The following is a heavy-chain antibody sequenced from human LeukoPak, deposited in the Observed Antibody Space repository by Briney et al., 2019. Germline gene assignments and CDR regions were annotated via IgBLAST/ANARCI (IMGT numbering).Heavy chain of an antibody. D-gene: IGHD3-22*01. CDR3: ARENYYDSSGCSFDY. J-gene: IGHJ4*02. CDR2: ISYDGSNK. Sequence: GGSLRLSCAASGFTFSSYAMHWVRQAPGKGLEWVAVISYDGSNKYCADSVKGRFTISRDNSKNTLYLQMNSLRAEDTAVYYCARENYYDSSGCSFDYWGQGTLVTVSS. V-gene: IGHV3-30*04. CDR1: GFTFSSYA.